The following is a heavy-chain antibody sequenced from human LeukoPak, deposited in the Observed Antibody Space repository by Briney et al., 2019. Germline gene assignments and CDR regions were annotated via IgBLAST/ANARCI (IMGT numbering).Heavy chain of an antibody. CDR3: ADCSSTSCSLNFDY. CDR1: GYTFTGYY. Sequence: VKVSCKASGYTFTGYYMHWVRQAPGQGLEWMGWINPNSGGTNYTQKFQGRVTMTRDTSISTAYMELSRLRSDDTAVYYCADCSSTSCSLNFDYWGQGTLVTVSS. CDR2: INPNSGGT. J-gene: IGHJ4*02. D-gene: IGHD2-2*01. V-gene: IGHV1-2*02.